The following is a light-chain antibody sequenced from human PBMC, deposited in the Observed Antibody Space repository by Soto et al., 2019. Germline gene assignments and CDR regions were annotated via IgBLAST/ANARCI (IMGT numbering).Light chain of an antibody. Sequence: DIQMTQSPSSLSASVGDRVTITCRASQDISIDFAWFQQKPGQAPKPLIYDISKLQSGVSSRFSGSGSGTDFTLTISSLQPEDFATYYCQQYSKYPMTFGQGTRLDI. CDR1: QDISID. CDR3: QQYSKYPMT. J-gene: IGKJ5*01. CDR2: DIS. V-gene: IGKV1-16*01.